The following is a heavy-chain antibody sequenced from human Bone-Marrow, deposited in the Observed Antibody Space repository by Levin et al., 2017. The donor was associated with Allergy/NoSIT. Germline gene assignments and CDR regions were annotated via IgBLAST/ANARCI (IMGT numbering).Heavy chain of an antibody. J-gene: IGHJ5*02. CDR2: IYHNGRT. Sequence: PSETLSLTCAVSGDSVTSGYYWGWIRQSPGKGLEWIGSIYHNGRTYYNPSLKSRVTISVDPSYNHFSLKLSSVTAADTAVYYGARLLENMAAGGDSFDHWGQGILVTVSS. CDR1: GDSVTSGYY. V-gene: IGHV4-38-2*01. D-gene: IGHD6-13*01. CDR3: ARLLENMAAGGDSFDH.